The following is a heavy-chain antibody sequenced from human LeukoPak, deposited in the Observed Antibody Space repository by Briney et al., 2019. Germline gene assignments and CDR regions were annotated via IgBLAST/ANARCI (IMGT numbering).Heavy chain of an antibody. CDR1: NGSISIYY. Sequence: SETLSLTCTVSNGSISIYYWSWVRQPAGKGLEWIGRISASGSTNYNPSLKSRVTMSLDTSKNQFSLKLSSVTAADTAVYYCAREITVSRPFDYWGPGTLVTVSS. CDR3: AREITVSRPFDY. D-gene: IGHD4-17*01. J-gene: IGHJ4*02. V-gene: IGHV4-4*07. CDR2: ISASGST.